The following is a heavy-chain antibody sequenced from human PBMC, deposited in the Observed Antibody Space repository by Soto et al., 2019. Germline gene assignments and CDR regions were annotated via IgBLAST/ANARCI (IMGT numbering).Heavy chain of an antibody. Sequence: QVHLVQSGAEVRKPEASVKVSCKASGYTFSSYAMHWVRQAPGQRLEWMGWINAGYGNTKSSQKFQDRVTISRDTSASTAYMELTSLRSEDTAVYYCAIDTGDGTFDFWGQGTLVTVSS. J-gene: IGHJ4*02. V-gene: IGHV1-3*01. CDR2: INAGYGNT. D-gene: IGHD7-27*01. CDR3: AIDTGDGTFDF. CDR1: GYTFSSYA.